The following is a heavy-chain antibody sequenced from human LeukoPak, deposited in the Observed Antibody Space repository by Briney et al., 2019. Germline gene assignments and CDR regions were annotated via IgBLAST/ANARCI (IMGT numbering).Heavy chain of an antibody. CDR1: GYTFSNYG. Sequence: ASVKVSCKASGYTFSNYGIHWVRQAPGHGLEWMGWISGINTNTNYAQKVQGRVTMTADTSTATAYMELRSLRSDDTATYYCARVSEGITMVRGVRAEGWFDPWGQGTLVTVSS. J-gene: IGHJ5*02. CDR3: ARVSEGITMVRGVRAEGWFDP. D-gene: IGHD3-10*01. CDR2: ISGINTNT. V-gene: IGHV1-18*01.